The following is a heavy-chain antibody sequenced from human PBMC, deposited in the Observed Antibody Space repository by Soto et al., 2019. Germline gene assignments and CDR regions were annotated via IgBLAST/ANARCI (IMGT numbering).Heavy chain of an antibody. V-gene: IGHV1-2*04. Sequence: QVQLVQSGAEVKKPGASVKVSCKASGYTFTGYYMHWVRQAPGQELEWMGWINPNSGGTNYAQKFQGWVTMTRDTSISTAYMELSRLRSDDTAVYYCAREASSSGWYAWFDPWGQGTLVTVSS. CDR3: AREASSSGWYAWFDP. CDR2: INPNSGGT. CDR1: GYTFTGYY. D-gene: IGHD6-19*01. J-gene: IGHJ5*02.